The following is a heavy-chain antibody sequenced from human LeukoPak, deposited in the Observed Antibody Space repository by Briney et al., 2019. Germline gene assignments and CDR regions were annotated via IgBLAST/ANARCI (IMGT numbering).Heavy chain of an antibody. CDR2: ISISGENT. CDR3: ARLISTSSSRFSDY. V-gene: IGHV3-23*01. J-gene: IGHJ4*02. CDR1: VFTLSSYA. Sequence: PGGALRLSCATPVFTLSSYAISCVPHAPGGGRWSGSAISISGENTYYADSVKGRFTISRDTSRNTLYLQMHSLRAEDTAVYYCARLISTSSSRFSDYWGQGTLVTVSS. D-gene: IGHD6-6*01.